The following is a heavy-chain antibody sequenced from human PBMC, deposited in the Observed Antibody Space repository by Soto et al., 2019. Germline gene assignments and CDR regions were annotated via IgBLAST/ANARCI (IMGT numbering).Heavy chain of an antibody. CDR1: GYTFTGYF. V-gene: IGHV1-2*02. Sequence: QVQLVQSGAEVKKPGASVKVSCKTSGYTFTGYFTHWVRQAPGQGPEWMGWINPNSGDTNYAQKFQGRVTMTRDTSISTAYMELSRLRSDDTAVYYCERDAGSYYFDYWGQGTLVTVSS. J-gene: IGHJ4*02. CDR2: INPNSGDT. CDR3: ERDAGSYYFDY. D-gene: IGHD1-26*01.